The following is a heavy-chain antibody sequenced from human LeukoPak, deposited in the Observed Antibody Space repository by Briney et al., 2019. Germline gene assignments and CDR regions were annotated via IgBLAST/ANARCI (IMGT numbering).Heavy chain of an antibody. CDR3: ARESVQGYCSSTSCPCDY. CDR2: INPNSGGT. J-gene: IGHJ4*02. Sequence: GASVKVSCKASGYTFTGYYMHWVRQAPGQGLEWMGWINPNSGGTNYAQKFQGRVTMTRDTSISTAYMELSRLRSDDTAVYYCARESVQGYCSSTSCPCDYRGQGTLVTVSS. D-gene: IGHD2-2*01. V-gene: IGHV1-2*02. CDR1: GYTFTGYY.